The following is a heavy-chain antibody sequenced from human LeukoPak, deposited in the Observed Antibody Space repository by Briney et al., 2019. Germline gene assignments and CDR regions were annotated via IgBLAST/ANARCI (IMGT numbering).Heavy chain of an antibody. CDR2: ISSSSSYI. D-gene: IGHD6-13*01. Sequence: GGSLRLPCAASGFTFSSYSMNWVRQAPGKGLEWVSSISSSSSYIYYADSVKGRFTISRDNAKNSLYLQMNSLRAEDTAVYYCARTPDSSSWVLNWFDPWGQGTLVTVSS. J-gene: IGHJ5*02. CDR3: ARTPDSSSWVLNWFDP. CDR1: GFTFSSYS. V-gene: IGHV3-21*01.